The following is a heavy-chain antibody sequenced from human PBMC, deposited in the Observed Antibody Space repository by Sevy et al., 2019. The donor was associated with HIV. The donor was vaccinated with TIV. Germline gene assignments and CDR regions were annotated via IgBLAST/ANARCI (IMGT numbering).Heavy chain of an antibody. Sequence: GGSLRLSCAASGFIFSSYAMSWVRQAPGKGLEWVSGISGSGNSTYYADSVKGRFTISRDNSKNTLYLQMNSLRAEDAAVYYCAKNSRAAVTTGLDYWGQGTLVTVSS. D-gene: IGHD4-17*01. CDR2: ISGSGNST. V-gene: IGHV3-23*01. J-gene: IGHJ4*02. CDR1: GFIFSSYA. CDR3: AKNSRAAVTTGLDY.